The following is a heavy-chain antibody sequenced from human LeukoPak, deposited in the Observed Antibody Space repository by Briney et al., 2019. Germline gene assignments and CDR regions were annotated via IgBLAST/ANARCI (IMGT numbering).Heavy chain of an antibody. J-gene: IGHJ4*02. CDR1: GYTFTVYY. V-gene: IGHV1-2*02. CDR2: INPNSGGT. CDR3: ARGSAEKDYDSSGFDY. Sequence: ASVKVSCKASGYTFTVYYMHWVRQAPGQGLEWMGWINPNSGGTNYAQNFQGRVTMTRDTSISTAYMELSRLISDDTAVYYCARGSAEKDYDSSGFDYWGQGNLVTVSS. D-gene: IGHD3-22*01.